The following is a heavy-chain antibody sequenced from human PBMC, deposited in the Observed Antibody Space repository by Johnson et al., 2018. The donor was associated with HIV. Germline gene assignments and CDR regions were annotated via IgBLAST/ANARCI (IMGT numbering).Heavy chain of an antibody. CDR3: VKGIDSSSWYAFDI. D-gene: IGHD6-13*01. CDR2: ISGTGGTT. Sequence: EVQLVESGGGVVQTGMSLRLSCAASGFTFSTYGMTWVRQAPGKGLEWVSAISGTGGTTYYADSVRGRFSISRDKSKDTLYLQMNSLRAEDTAVYYCVKGIDSSSWYAFDIWGQGTMVTVSS. J-gene: IGHJ3*02. CDR1: GFTFSTYG. V-gene: IGHV3-23*04.